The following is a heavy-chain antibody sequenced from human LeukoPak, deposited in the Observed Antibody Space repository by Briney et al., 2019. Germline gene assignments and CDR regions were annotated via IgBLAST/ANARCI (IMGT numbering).Heavy chain of an antibody. V-gene: IGHV3-33*01. CDR2: IYSDGSNK. CDR3: ARDGNGWGFDN. Sequence: PGGSLRLSCAASGFTFRRNGMHWLRQAPGKGLEWVALIYSDGSNKYYADSVKGRFTISRDNSQNTVYLQMNSLRAEDTAVYSCARDGNGWGFDNWGQGTLVTVSS. D-gene: IGHD6-19*01. CDR1: GFTFRRNG. J-gene: IGHJ4*02.